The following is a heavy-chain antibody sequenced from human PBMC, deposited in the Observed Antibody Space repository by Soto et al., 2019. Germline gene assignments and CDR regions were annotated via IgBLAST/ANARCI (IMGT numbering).Heavy chain of an antibody. CDR2: IWYDGSNK. D-gene: IGHD3-22*01. CDR3: ARVLSFFDGGGYYRIGDYFDY. V-gene: IGHV3-33*01. Sequence: GGSLRLSCAASGFTFSSYGMHWVRQAPGKGLEWVAVIWYDGSNKYYADSVKGRFTISRDNSKNTLYLQMNSLRAEDTAVYYCARVLSFFDGGGYYRIGDYFDYGGQETLVTAS. CDR1: GFTFSSYG. J-gene: IGHJ4*02.